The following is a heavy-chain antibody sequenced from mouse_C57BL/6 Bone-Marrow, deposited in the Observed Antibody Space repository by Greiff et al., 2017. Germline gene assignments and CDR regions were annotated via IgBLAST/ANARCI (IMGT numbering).Heavy chain of an antibody. Sequence: EVQLVESGGGLVQPGGSLSLSCAASGFTFTDYYMSWVRQPPGKALEWLGFIRNKANGYTTEYSASVKGRFTISRDNSQSILYLQMNALRAEDSATYYCVRYLTGTYYFDYWGQGTTLTVSS. J-gene: IGHJ2*01. CDR1: GFTFTDYY. D-gene: IGHD4-1*01. V-gene: IGHV7-3*01. CDR3: VRYLTGTYYFDY. CDR2: IRNKANGYTT.